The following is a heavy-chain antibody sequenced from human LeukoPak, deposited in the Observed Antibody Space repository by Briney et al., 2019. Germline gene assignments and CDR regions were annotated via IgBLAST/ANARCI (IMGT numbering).Heavy chain of an antibody. CDR1: GGSASSGSYY. CDR3: ARHEKSSGWYYDY. CDR2: IYHSGSA. D-gene: IGHD6-19*01. Sequence: TSETLSLTCTVSGGSASSGSYYWSWIRQPPGKGLDWIGYIYHSGSANYNPSLKSRVTISVDTSRNQFSLKLSSVTAADTAVYYCARHEKSSGWYYDYWGQGTLVTVSS. J-gene: IGHJ4*02. V-gene: IGHV4-61*01.